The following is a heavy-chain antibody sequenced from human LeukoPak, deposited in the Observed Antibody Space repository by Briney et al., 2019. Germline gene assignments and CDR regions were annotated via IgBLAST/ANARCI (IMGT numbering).Heavy chain of an antibody. V-gene: IGHV3-48*01. CDR1: GFSFSTSS. CDR2: IRGSSTTI. D-gene: IGHD3-22*01. Sequence: GGSLRLSCAASGFSFSTSSMSWVRQTPGKGLEWISYIRGSSTTIYYADSVKGRFTISRDNARNSLYLQMNDLRAEDTGVYFCARGAGLYYYDTSGYYSSSDYWGQGTLVTVSS. CDR3: ARGAGLYYYDTSGYYSSSDY. J-gene: IGHJ4*02.